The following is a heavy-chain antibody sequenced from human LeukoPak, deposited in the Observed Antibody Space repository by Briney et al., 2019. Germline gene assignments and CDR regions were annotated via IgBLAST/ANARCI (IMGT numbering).Heavy chain of an antibody. Sequence: SVTVSFKASGGTFSIYAISWVRQAPGQGLEWMGGIIPIFGTANYAQKFQGRVTITADESTSTAYMELSSLRSEDTAVYYCARASYYYGSGSLPNVDYYYYYMDVWGKGTTVTISS. V-gene: IGHV1-69*13. D-gene: IGHD3-10*01. CDR3: ARASYYYGSGSLPNVDYYYYYMDV. CDR1: GGTFSIYA. CDR2: IIPIFGTA. J-gene: IGHJ6*03.